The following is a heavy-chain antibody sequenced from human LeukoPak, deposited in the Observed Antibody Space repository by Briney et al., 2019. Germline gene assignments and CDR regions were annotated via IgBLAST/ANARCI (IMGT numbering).Heavy chain of an antibody. CDR3: AREGKYYYDSSGYYH. D-gene: IGHD3-22*01. J-gene: IGHJ5*02. CDR2: ISYDGSNK. CDR1: GFTFSSYG. V-gene: IGHV3-30*03. Sequence: GGSLRLSCAASGFTFSSYGMHWVRQAPGKGLEWVAVISYDGSNKYYADSVKGRFTISRDNAKNTLYLQMNSLRAEDTAVYYCAREGKYYYDSSGYYHWGQGTLVTVSS.